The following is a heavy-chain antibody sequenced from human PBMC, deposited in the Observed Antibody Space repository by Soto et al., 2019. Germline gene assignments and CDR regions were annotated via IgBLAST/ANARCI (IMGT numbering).Heavy chain of an antibody. J-gene: IGHJ6*02. CDR2: IYYSGSN. V-gene: IGHV4-31*03. CDR1: GGSINSGGYY. D-gene: IGHD6-13*01. Sequence: SETLSLTCTVSGGSINSGGYYWSWIRQHPGKGLEWIGYIYYSGSNYYNPSLKSRVTISVDTSKNQFSLNLSSVTAADTAVYYCARDSRSWYGADYYYYGMDVWGQGTTVTVSS. CDR3: ARDSRSWYGADYYYYGMDV.